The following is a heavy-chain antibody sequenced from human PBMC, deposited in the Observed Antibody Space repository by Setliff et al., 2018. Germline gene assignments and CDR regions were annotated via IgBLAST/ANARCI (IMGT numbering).Heavy chain of an antibody. CDR1: GYDFTGYY. J-gene: IGHJ6*03. V-gene: IGHV1-2*02. D-gene: IGHD1-7*01. CDR3: ASRTHPHVITGITQGGGWWYYYYMDV. CDR2: INPNSGDT. Sequence: ASVKVSCKASGYDFTGYYLHWVRQAPGQGLEWMGWINPNSGDTNYAQKFQGGVTLTRDTSISTAYMELSSLRSDDTAVYYCASRTHPHVITGITQGGGWWYYYYMDVWGKGTTVTVSS.